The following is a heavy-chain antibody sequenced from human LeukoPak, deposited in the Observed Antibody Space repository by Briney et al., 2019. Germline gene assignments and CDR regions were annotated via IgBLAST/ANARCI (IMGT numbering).Heavy chain of an antibody. V-gene: IGHV3-7*01. J-gene: IGHJ4*02. CDR1: GFTFSNFW. D-gene: IGHD3-22*01. CDR2: IKPDGSIQ. Sequence: GGSLRLSCTASGFTFSNFWMAWVRQAPGKGLEWVANIKPDGSIQFYGDSAKGRFTISRDNAKNSLYLQMNNLRAEDTALYYCATSYDSSGCDWGQGTLVTVSS. CDR3: ATSYDSSGCD.